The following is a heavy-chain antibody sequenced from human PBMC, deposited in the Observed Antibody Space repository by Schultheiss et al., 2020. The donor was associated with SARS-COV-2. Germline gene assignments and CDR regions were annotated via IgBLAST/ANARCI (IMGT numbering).Heavy chain of an antibody. V-gene: IGHV4-59*12. Sequence: SETLSLTCTVSGGSISSYYWSWIRQPPGKGLEWIGYIYYSGSTYYNPSLKSRVTISVDTSKNQFSLKLSSVTAADTAVYYCARDSPRVVAAPKDYYGMDVWGQGTTVTVSS. CDR1: GGSISSYY. CDR2: IYYSGST. D-gene: IGHD2-15*01. CDR3: ARDSPRVVAAPKDYYGMDV. J-gene: IGHJ6*02.